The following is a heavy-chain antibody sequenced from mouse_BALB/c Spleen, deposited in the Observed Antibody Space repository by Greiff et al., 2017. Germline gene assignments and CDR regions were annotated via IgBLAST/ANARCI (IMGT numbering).Heavy chain of an antibody. CDR3: ARPLYYYAMDY. CDR2: INPYNDGT. Sequence: EVQLQQSGPELVKPGASVKMSCKASGYTFTSYVMHWVKQKPGQGLEWIGYINPYNDGTKYNEKFKGKATLTSDKSSSTAYMELSSLTSEDSAVYYRARPLYYYAMDYWGQGTSVTVSS. J-gene: IGHJ4*01. CDR1: GYTFTSYV. V-gene: IGHV1-14*01. D-gene: IGHD2-1*01.